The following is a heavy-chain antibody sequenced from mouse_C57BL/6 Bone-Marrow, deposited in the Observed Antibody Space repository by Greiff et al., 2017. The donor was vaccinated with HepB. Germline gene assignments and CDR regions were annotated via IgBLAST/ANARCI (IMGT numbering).Heavy chain of an antibody. CDR1: GYTFTSYG. CDR2: IYPRSGNT. V-gene: IGHV1-81*01. J-gene: IGHJ3*01. CDR3: ARGYYYGSSWPWFAY. D-gene: IGHD1-1*01. Sequence: QVQLQQSGAELARPGASVKLSCKASGYTFTSYGISWVKQRTGQGLEWIGEIYPRSGNTYYNEKFKGKATLTADKSSSTAYMELRSLTSEDSAVYVCARGYYYGSSWPWFAYWGQGTLVTVSA.